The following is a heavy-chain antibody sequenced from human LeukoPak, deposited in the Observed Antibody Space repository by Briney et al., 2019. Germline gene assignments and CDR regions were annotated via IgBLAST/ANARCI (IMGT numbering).Heavy chain of an antibody. CDR1: GYSFTSYW. CDR2: IYPGDSDT. V-gene: IGHV5-51*01. CDR3: AILGRYDSSGYYPDY. D-gene: IGHD3-22*01. Sequence: GESLKISCKGSGYSFTSYWLGWVRQMPGKGLEWMGIIYPGDSDTRYSPFFQGQVTISADKSISTAYLQWSSLKASDTAMYYCAILGRYDSSGYYPDYWGQGTLVTVSS. J-gene: IGHJ4*02.